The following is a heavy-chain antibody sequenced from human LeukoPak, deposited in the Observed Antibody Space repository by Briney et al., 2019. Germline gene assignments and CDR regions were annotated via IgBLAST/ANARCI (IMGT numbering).Heavy chain of an antibody. J-gene: IGHJ4*02. CDR1: GLTVSTNC. D-gene: IGHD5-18*01. CDR3: ARVDTVMAYYFDL. CDR2: IFSGDTT. Sequence: GVSVRLLCAASGLTVSTNCMMWVRQAPGKALEGVSTIFSGDTTYYADSVMGRFTISRHNSRNTLYLQMNSMRAEDTAVYYCARVDTVMAYYFDLWGQGTVVTVSS. V-gene: IGHV3-53*04.